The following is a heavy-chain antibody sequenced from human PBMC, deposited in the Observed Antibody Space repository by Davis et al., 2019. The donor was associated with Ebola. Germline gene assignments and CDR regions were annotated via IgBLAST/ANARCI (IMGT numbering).Heavy chain of an antibody. CDR1: GGTFSSYA. J-gene: IGHJ4*01. D-gene: IGHD6-13*01. Sequence: AASVKVSCKASGGTFSSYAINWVRQAPGQGLECMGRIIPILGIANYAQKFQGRVTITANKSTSTAYMELSRLRSDDTAVYYCARDGSNWNFDYWGQGTLVTVSS. CDR2: IIPILGIA. CDR3: ARDGSNWNFDY. V-gene: IGHV1-69*04.